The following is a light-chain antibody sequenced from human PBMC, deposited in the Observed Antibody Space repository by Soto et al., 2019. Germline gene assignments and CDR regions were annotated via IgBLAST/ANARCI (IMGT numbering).Light chain of an antibody. CDR1: QSISAY. CDR2: AAS. V-gene: IGKV1-39*01. J-gene: IGKJ2*01. Sequence: DIQMTQSQSSLFASEEDRVTITCRALQSISAYLNWYQQKPGKAPKLLIYAASSLQSGVQSRFSGSGSGTDFTLTISSLQPEDFATYYCQQSYSTLMYTFGQGTKLEIK. CDR3: QQSYSTLMYT.